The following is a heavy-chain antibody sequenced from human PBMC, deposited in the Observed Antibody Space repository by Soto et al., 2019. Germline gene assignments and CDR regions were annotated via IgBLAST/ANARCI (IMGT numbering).Heavy chain of an antibody. V-gene: IGHV3-23*01. D-gene: IGHD3-10*01. J-gene: IGHJ4*02. CDR2: ISANGQGI. CDR3: AKDRDYPRDYFHY. CDR1: GFTFNNYA. Sequence: GGSLRLSCAASGFTFNNYAMRWVRQAPGKGLEWVSAISANGQGIYYADSVKGRFIISRDNSKNTVFLHMDSLAAEDTAVYYCAKDRDYPRDYFHYWGQGTLVTVSS.